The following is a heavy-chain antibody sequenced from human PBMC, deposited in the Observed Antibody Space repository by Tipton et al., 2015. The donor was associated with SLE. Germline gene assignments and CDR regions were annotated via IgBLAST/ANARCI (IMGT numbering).Heavy chain of an antibody. CDR3: ARGPDVLRYFDWGLLFDP. Sequence: GLVKPSETLSLTCIVSGDSISSSSYYWGWIRQPPGKGLEWIGSIYYSGSTYYNPSLKSRVTISVDTSKNQFSLKLSSVTAADTAVYYCARGPDVLRYFDWGLLFDPWGQGTLVTVSS. V-gene: IGHV4-39*07. J-gene: IGHJ5*02. CDR1: GDSISSSSYY. CDR2: IYYSGST. D-gene: IGHD3-9*01.